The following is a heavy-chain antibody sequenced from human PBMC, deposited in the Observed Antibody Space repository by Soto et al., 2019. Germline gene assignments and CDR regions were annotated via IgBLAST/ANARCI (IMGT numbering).Heavy chain of an antibody. Sequence: QLQLQESGPGLVKPSETLSLTCTVSGGSISSSSYYWGWIRQPPGKGLEWIGSIYYSGSTYYNPSLKSRVTISVDTSKNQFSLKLSSVTAADTAVYYCARQVGTRDGYHYSDYWGQGTLVTVSS. D-gene: IGHD5-12*01. J-gene: IGHJ4*02. CDR2: IYYSGST. V-gene: IGHV4-39*01. CDR3: ARQVGTRDGYHYSDY. CDR1: GGSISSSSYY.